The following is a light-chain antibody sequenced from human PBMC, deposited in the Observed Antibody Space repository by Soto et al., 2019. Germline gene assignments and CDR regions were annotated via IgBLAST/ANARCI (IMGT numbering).Light chain of an antibody. Sequence: DILLTQSPATLSLSPGERATLSCRASQSVGSSLAWFQQKPGQAPRLLIYDASNRATGIPARFSGSGSGTDFTLTISSLEPEDFAVYYCQHRSSWPLTFGGGTKVEIK. J-gene: IGKJ4*01. CDR2: DAS. V-gene: IGKV3-11*01. CDR3: QHRSSWPLT. CDR1: QSVGSS.